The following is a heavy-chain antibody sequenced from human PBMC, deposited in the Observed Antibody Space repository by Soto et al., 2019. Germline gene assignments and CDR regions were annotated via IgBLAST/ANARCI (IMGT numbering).Heavy chain of an antibody. CDR2: IIPIFGTA. J-gene: IGHJ6*02. D-gene: IGHD2-2*01. V-gene: IGHV1-69*01. CDR3: ARDQVVVVPAANYYYYGMDV. CDR1: GGTFSSYA. Sequence: VKVSCKASGGTFSSYAISWVRQAPGQVLEWMGGIIPIFGTANYAQKFQGRVTITADESTSTAYMELSSLRSGDTAVYYCARDQVVVVPAANYYYYGMDVWGQGTTVTVSS.